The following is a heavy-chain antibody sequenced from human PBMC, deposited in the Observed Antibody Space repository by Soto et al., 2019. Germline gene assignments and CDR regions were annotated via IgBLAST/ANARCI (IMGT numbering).Heavy chain of an antibody. Sequence: AAGNVSCKASGYTLTSYYMHWVRQAPGQGLEWMGIINPSGGSTSYAQKFQGRVTMTRDTSTSTVYMELSSLRSEDTAVYYCAREVVVTIFGVVIPDLYYYYGMDVWGQGTTVTVS. CDR1: GYTLTSYY. V-gene: IGHV1-46*01. CDR2: INPSGGST. D-gene: IGHD3-3*01. J-gene: IGHJ6*02. CDR3: AREVVVTIFGVVIPDLYYYYGMDV.